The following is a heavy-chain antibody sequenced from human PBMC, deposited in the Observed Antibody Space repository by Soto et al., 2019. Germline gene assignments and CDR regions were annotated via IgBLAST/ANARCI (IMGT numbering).Heavy chain of an antibody. D-gene: IGHD4-17*01. CDR3: ARASSGYDAETDYGDYGGSWYFDY. CDR1: GGSISSYY. CDR2: IYYSGST. V-gene: IGHV4-59*01. Sequence: SETLSLTCTVSGGSISSYYWSWIRQPPGKGLEWIGYIYYSGSTNYNPSLKSRVTISVDTSKNQFSLKLSSVTAADTAVYYCARASSGYDAETDYGDYGGSWYFDYWGQGTLVTVSS. J-gene: IGHJ4*02.